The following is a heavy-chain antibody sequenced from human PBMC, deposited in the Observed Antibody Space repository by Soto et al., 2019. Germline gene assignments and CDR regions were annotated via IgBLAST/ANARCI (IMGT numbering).Heavy chain of an antibody. J-gene: IGHJ6*02. CDR2: INPSGGIT. V-gene: IGHV1-46*01. CDR1: GYTLTSYY. D-gene: IGHD2-2*01. CDR3: ARGISTTRYYYYYGMDV. Sequence: ASVKGSCKASGYTLTSYYLHWVRQAPGQGPEWMGIINPSGGITNDAQKFQDRVTMTSDTSTSTVYMELSSLRSEDTAVYYCARGISTTRYYYYYGMDVWGQGTTVTASS.